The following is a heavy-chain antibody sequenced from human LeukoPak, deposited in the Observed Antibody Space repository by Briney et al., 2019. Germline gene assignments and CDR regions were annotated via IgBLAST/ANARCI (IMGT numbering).Heavy chain of an antibody. Sequence: PGGSLRLSSAASGFTFSSYWIHWVRQAPGKSLEWVSGISWNSGSIGYADSVKGRFTISRDNAKNSLYLQMNSLRAEDTALYYCAKDFSTGYSSSSSAHFQHWGQGTLVTVS. CDR2: ISWNSGSI. CDR1: GFTFSSYW. CDR3: AKDFSTGYSSSSSAHFQH. J-gene: IGHJ1*01. D-gene: IGHD6-13*01. V-gene: IGHV3-9*01.